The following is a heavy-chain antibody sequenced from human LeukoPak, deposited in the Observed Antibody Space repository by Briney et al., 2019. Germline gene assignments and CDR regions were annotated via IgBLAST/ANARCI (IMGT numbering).Heavy chain of an antibody. D-gene: IGHD3-3*01. J-gene: IGHJ6*03. Sequence: SETLSLTCAVYGGSFSGYYWSWIRQPPAKGQEWIGEINHSGSTNYNPSLKSRVTIPVDTSKNQFSLKLSSVTAADTAVYYCARDYDFWRGHYYYYMDVWGKGTTVTVSS. V-gene: IGHV4-34*01. CDR2: INHSGST. CDR3: ARDYDFWRGHYYYYMDV. CDR1: GGSFSGYY.